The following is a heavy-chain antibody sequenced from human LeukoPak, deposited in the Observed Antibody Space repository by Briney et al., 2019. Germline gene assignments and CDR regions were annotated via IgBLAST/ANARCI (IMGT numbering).Heavy chain of an antibody. V-gene: IGHV1-69*01. CDR2: IIPIFGTA. Sequence: PGGSLRLSCAASGFIFSDHYIDWVRQAPGKGLEWMGGIIPIFGTANYAQKFQGRVTITADESTSTAYMELSSLRSEDTAVYYCASGYYDYVWGSYRSFDYWGQGTLVTVSS. CDR3: ASGYYDYVWGSYRSFDY. CDR1: GFIFSDHY. J-gene: IGHJ4*02. D-gene: IGHD3-16*02.